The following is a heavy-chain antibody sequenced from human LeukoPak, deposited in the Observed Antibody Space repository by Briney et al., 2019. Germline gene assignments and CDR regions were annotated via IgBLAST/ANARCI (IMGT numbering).Heavy chain of an antibody. V-gene: IGHV4-39*01. D-gene: IGHD3/OR15-3a*01. J-gene: IGHJ4*02. CDR3: ARQTGSGLFILP. CDR1: GGSISSSSYY. Sequence: PSETLSLTCTVSGGSISSSSYYWAWIRQPPGKGLEWIGSIHYSGSTYYNPSLQSRVTISIDTSKNQFSLKLTSVTAADTAVYYCARQTGSGLFILPGGQGTLVAVSS. CDR2: IHYSGST.